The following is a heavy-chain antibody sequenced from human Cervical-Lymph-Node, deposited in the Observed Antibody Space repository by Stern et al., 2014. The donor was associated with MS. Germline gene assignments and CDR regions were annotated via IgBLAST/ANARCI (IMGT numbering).Heavy chain of an antibody. D-gene: IGHD2-8*01. V-gene: IGHV3-23*04. CDR1: GFTFSNYA. CDR3: AKDLALYVLDPDAFDI. J-gene: IGHJ3*02. CDR2: ISGRGSTT. Sequence: EVQLVQSGGGLVQPGGSLRLSCAASGFTFSNYAMSWVRQAPGKGLQWVSAISGRGSTTNYADSVKGRFTISRDNSKNTLYLQMSSLRAEDTALYYCAKDLALYVLDPDAFDIWGQGTVVTVSS.